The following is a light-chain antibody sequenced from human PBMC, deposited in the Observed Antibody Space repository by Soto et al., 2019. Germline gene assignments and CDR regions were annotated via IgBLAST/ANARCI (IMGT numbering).Light chain of an antibody. V-gene: IGLV3-21*04. CDR1: NIGSKS. CDR3: QVWDSSSDHVV. Sequence: SYELTQSPSVSVAPGKTAGITCGGNNIGSKSVHWYQQKPGQAPVLVIYYDSDRPSGIPERFSGSNSGNTATLTISRVEAGDEADYYCQVWDSSSDHVVFGGGTKLPS. J-gene: IGLJ2*01. CDR2: YDS.